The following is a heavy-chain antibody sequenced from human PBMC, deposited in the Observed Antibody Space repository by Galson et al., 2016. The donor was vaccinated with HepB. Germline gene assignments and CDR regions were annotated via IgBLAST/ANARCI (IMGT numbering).Heavy chain of an antibody. Sequence: SLRLSCAASGFTFSTYSLNWVRQAPGKGLEWVSSISSSSNYICYTDSVRGRFTISRDNAKNSLYMQMNSLTVEDTAVYYCAGAGDSGWYYFASWGQGTLVTVTS. CDR3: AGAGDSGWYYFAS. V-gene: IGHV3-21*01. CDR1: GFTFSTYS. J-gene: IGHJ4*02. CDR2: ISSSSNYI. D-gene: IGHD6-19*01.